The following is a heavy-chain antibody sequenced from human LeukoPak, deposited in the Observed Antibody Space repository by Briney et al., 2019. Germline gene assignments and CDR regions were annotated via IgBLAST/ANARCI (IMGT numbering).Heavy chain of an antibody. CDR3: ARGAEGSYPDGAGDI. D-gene: IGHD3-16*02. V-gene: IGHV4-59*08. Sequence: SETLSLTCTVSGGSISSYYWSWIRQPPGKGLEWIGYLYYSGSTNYNPSLNSRVTISVDTSKNQFSLKLSSVTAADTAVYYCARGAEGSYPDGAGDIWGQGTMVTVSS. CDR2: LYYSGST. CDR1: GGSISSYY. J-gene: IGHJ3*02.